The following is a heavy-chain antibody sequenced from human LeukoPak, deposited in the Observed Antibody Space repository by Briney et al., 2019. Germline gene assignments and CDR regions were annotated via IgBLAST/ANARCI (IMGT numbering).Heavy chain of an antibody. CDR2: INQGGSVK. D-gene: IGHD5-12*01. CDR3: ARFGYSGWNLEY. V-gene: IGHV3-7*01. CDR1: GFSFRDFW. J-gene: IGHJ4*02. Sequence: GGSLRLSCAASGFSFRDFWMTWVRQAPGKGLEWVANINQGGSVKYYVDSVKGRFTISRDDARSSLYVQMNSLRDEDTAVYYCARFGYSGWNLEYWGQGTLVTVSS.